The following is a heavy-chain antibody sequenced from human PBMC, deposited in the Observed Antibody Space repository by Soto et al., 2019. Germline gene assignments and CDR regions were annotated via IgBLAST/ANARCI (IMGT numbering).Heavy chain of an antibody. D-gene: IGHD2-2*02. CDR1: GFTFSSYG. J-gene: IGHJ6*02. V-gene: IGHV3-33*01. CDR3: ARAGEDIVVVPASIQLSYYYYGMDV. CDR2: IWYDGSNK. Sequence: GGSLRLSCAASGFTFSSYGMHWVRQAPGKGLEWVAVIWYDGSNKYYADSVKGRFTISRDNSKNTLYLQMNSLRAEDTAVYYCARAGEDIVVVPASIQLSYYYYGMDVWCQGTTVTVSS.